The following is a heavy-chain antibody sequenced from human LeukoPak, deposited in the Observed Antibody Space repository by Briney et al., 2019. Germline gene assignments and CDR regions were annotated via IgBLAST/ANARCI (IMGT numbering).Heavy chain of an antibody. CDR3: AKSPAVDAAFDI. J-gene: IGHJ3*02. D-gene: IGHD4-23*01. CDR2: ISGSGGST. CDR1: GFTFSNFA. Sequence: GGSLRLSCAASGFTFSNFAVSWVRQAPGKELEWVSAISGSGGSTYYADSVKGRFTISRDNSKNTLYLQMNSLRAEDTAVYYCAKSPAVDAAFDIWGQGTMVTVSS. V-gene: IGHV3-23*01.